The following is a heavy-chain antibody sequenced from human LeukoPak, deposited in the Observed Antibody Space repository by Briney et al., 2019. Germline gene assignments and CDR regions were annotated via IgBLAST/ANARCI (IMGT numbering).Heavy chain of an antibody. D-gene: IGHD3-3*01. CDR2: IYHSGST. Sequence: PSETLSLTCAVSGYSISSGYYWGWIRQPPGKGLEWIGCIYHSGSTYYNPSLKSRVTISVDTSKNQFSLKLSSVTAADTAVYYCASLYYDFWSGYSDYWYFDLWGRGTLVTVSS. CDR3: ASLYYDFWSGYSDYWYFDL. V-gene: IGHV4-38-2*01. CDR1: GYSISSGYY. J-gene: IGHJ2*01.